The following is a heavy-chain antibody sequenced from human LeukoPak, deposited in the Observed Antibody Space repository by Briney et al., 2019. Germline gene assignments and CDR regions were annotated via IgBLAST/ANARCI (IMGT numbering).Heavy chain of an antibody. J-gene: IGHJ4*02. D-gene: IGHD2-2*01. CDR1: GFTFSSYV. CDR2: IRYDGSNK. Sequence: GGGLRLSRAASGFTFSSYVMHWVRQAPGRGLEWVAFIRYDGSNKYYADSVKGRFTISRDNSKNTLYLQMNSLRAEDTAVYYCARDPYCSSTSCSNYFDYWGQGTLVTVSS. V-gene: IGHV3-30*02. CDR3: ARDPYCSSTSCSNYFDY.